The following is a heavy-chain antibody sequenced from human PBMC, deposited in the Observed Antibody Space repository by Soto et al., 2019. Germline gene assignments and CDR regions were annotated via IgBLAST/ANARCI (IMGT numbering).Heavy chain of an antibody. D-gene: IGHD3-22*01. J-gene: IGHJ5*02. Sequence: GGSLRLSCAASGFTFSSYAMHWIRQAPGKGLEWVAIISFDGSNEYYADSVKGRFTISRDNSKNTLYLQVRSLRAEDTAVYYCAKTYYYDRSGYYQNWFDPWGQGTLVTVSS. CDR1: GFTFSSYA. CDR3: AKTYYYDRSGYYQNWFDP. V-gene: IGHV3-30-3*02. CDR2: ISFDGSNE.